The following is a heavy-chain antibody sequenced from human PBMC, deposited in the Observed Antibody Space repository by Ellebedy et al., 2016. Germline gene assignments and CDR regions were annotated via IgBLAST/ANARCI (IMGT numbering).Heavy chain of an antibody. D-gene: IGHD2-15*01. V-gene: IGHV3-53*01. CDR1: GFNVSYNY. Sequence: GGSLRLSXTASGFNVSYNYMNWVRQAPGKGLEWLSVLYSDGSTYYTDSVKGRFTISRDDSKNTLYLQMNSLRPEDSAVYYCASGGPGLLEVYYYYGMDVWGQGTTVTVSS. J-gene: IGHJ6*02. CDR3: ASGGPGLLEVYYYYGMDV. CDR2: LYSDGST.